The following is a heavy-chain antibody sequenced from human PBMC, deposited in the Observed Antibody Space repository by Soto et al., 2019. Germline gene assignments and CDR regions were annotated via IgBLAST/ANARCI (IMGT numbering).Heavy chain of an antibody. CDR1: GFSLGTYGVG. J-gene: IGHJ2*01. CDR2: IYWDDDK. D-gene: IGHD1-26*01. Sequence: QITLNESGPTLVKPTQTLTLTCTFSGFSLGTYGVGVGWIRQPPGKALEWLALIYWDDDKRYSPSLKSRLTITKDNSQRPVFLTLTNMDPVDTATYYCAHRGGGIVDWYFDLWGRGTPVIVSS. V-gene: IGHV2-5*02. CDR3: AHRGGGIVDWYFDL.